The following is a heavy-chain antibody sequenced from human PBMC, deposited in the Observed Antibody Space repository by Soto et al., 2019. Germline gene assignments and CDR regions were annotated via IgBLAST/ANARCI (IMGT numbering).Heavy chain of an antibody. J-gene: IGHJ4*02. CDR2: INPSGGST. CDR3: ARVGGYSYGGVDY. V-gene: IGHV1-46*01. Sequence: QVQLVQSGAEVKKPGASVKVSCKASGYTFTSYYMHWVRQAPGQGLEWMGIINPSGGSTTYAQKFQGRVTMTRATSASTVYMALSSLRSEDTAVYYCARVGGYSYGGVDYWGQGTLVTVSS. D-gene: IGHD5-18*01. CDR1: GYTFTSYY.